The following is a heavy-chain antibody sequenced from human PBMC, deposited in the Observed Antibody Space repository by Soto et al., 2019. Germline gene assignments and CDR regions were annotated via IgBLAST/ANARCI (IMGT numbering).Heavy chain of an antibody. Sequence: PSETLSLTCTVSGGSISSYYWSWIRQPPGKGLEWIGYIYYSGSTNYNPSLKSRVTISVDTSKNQFSLKLSSVTAADTAVYYCARGRGAGMGPGGYGRGVRGKGTTVTVSS. CDR1: GGSISSYY. V-gene: IGHV4-59*01. CDR2: IYYSGST. CDR3: ARGRGAGMGPGGYGRGV. J-gene: IGHJ6*04. D-gene: IGHD3-10*01.